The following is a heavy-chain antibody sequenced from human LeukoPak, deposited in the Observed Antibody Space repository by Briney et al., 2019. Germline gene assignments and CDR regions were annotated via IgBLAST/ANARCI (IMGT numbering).Heavy chain of an antibody. CDR3: ARDSIAAAVDYYYYGMDV. Sequence: GGSLRLSCVASGFTFGKYWMSWVRQAPGKGLEWVANIKQDGSEKYYVDSVKGRFTISRDNAKNSLYLQMNSLRAEDTAVYYCARDSIAAAVDYYYYGMDVWGQGTTVTVSS. CDR1: GFTFGKYW. D-gene: IGHD6-13*01. CDR2: IKQDGSEK. J-gene: IGHJ6*02. V-gene: IGHV3-7*01.